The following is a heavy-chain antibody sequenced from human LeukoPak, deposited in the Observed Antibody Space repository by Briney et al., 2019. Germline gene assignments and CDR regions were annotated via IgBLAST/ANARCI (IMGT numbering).Heavy chain of an antibody. J-gene: IGHJ5*02. CDR2: INIGGTNT. V-gene: IGHV3-11*01. CDR1: GFTFNDYY. Sequence: GGTLRLSCAASGFTFNDYYMSWIRQAPGKGLEWLSYINIGGTNTHYADSVKGRFTISRDNVKKSLYLEMNNLRAEDTAVYYCATDGAGFDTWGQGVLVTVSS. CDR3: ATDGAGFDT.